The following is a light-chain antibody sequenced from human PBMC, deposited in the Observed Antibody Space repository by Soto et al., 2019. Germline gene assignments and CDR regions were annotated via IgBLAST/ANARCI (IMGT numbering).Light chain of an antibody. Sequence: EIVLTQSPGTLSLSPGERATLSCRASQSVSNNYLAWYQQKPGQAPRLLIYGASNRATGIPDRFSGSGSGTEFTLTISSLQSEDCAVYYCQQYYNWPRTFGQGTRLEIK. J-gene: IGKJ5*01. V-gene: IGKV3D-15*01. CDR2: GAS. CDR3: QQYYNWPRT. CDR1: QSVSNN.